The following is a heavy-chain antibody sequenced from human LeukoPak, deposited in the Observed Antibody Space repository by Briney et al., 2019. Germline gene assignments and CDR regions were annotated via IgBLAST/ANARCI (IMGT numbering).Heavy chain of an antibody. D-gene: IGHD6-6*01. J-gene: IGHJ5*02. Sequence: SETLSLTCTVSGGSISSYYWSWIRQPPGKGLEWIGYIYYSGSTNYNPSLKSRVTISVDTSKNQFSLKLSSVTAADTAVYYCARSRRSDWFDPWGQGTLVAVSS. V-gene: IGHV4-59*08. CDR3: ARSRRSDWFDP. CDR1: GGSISSYY. CDR2: IYYSGST.